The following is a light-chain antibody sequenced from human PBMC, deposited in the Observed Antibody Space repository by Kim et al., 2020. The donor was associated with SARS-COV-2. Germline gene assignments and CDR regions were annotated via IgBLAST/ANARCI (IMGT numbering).Light chain of an antibody. CDR3: QQYYDYPRT. CDR2: AAS. V-gene: IGKV1-8*01. Sequence: ASTGYRITITCRASQRISSYLAWYQQKPGKAPNLLIYAASTLQSGVPSRFSGSGSGTDFTLTISCLQSEDFATYYCQQYYDYPRTFGQGTKVDIK. J-gene: IGKJ1*01. CDR1: QRISSY.